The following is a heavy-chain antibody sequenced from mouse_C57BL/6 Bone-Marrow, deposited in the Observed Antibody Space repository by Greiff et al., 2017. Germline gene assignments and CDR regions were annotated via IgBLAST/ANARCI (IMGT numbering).Heavy chain of an antibody. D-gene: IGHD2-1*01. J-gene: IGHJ3*01. CDR1: GYSITSGYY. V-gene: IGHV3-6*01. CDR3: AREDYGNYLPCAY. Sequence: EVQLKESGPGLVKPSQSLSLTCSVTGYSITSGYYWNWIRQFPGNKLEWMGYISYDGSNNYNPSLKNRISITRDTSKHQFFLKLNSVTTEDTATYWCAREDYGNYLPCAYWGEGTLVTVSA. CDR2: ISYDGSN.